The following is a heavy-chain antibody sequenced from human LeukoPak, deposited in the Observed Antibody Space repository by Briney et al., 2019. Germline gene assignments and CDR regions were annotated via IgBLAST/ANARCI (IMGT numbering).Heavy chain of an antibody. CDR2: IIPIFGTA. V-gene: IGHV1-69*13. CDR3: ARREASGELLFDP. J-gene: IGHJ5*02. CDR1: GGTFSSYA. Sequence: GASVKVSCKASGGTFSSYAISWVRQAPGQGLEWMGGIIPIFGTANYAQKFQGRVTITADESTSTAYTELSSLRSEDTAVYYCARREASGELLFDPWGQGTLVTVSS. D-gene: IGHD1-26*01.